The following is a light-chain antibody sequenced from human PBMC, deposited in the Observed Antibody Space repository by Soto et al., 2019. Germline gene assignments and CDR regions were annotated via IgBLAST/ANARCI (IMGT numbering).Light chain of an antibody. CDR3: RSYTISSTPSV. Sequence: QSVLAQPASVSGSPGQSITISCAGTSGDVGGYNYVSWYQQHPGKAPKLLIYEVSNRPSGVSSRFSGSKSGNTASLTISGLQAEDEADYYCRSYTISSTPSVFATGPKVTVL. CDR2: EVS. CDR1: SGDVGGYNY. V-gene: IGLV2-14*01. J-gene: IGLJ1*01.